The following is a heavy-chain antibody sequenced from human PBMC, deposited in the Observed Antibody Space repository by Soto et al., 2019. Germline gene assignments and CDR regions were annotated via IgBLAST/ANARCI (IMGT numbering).Heavy chain of an antibody. CDR1: GVTFSNSA. J-gene: IGHJ4*02. Sequence: GASVKVSCKASGVTFSNSALTWVRQAPGQGLEWMGAIIPLFGTANYAQKFQGRVTITADKSTSTAYMVLSSLRSDDTAVYYCARVDGNRGSSSRCFDFWGQRTPVTLTS. CDR3: ARVDGNRGSSSRCFDF. D-gene: IGHD6-6*01. CDR2: IIPLFGTA. V-gene: IGHV1-69*06.